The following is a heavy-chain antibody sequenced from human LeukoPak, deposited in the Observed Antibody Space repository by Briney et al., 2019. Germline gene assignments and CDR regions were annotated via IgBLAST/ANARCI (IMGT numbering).Heavy chain of an antibody. D-gene: IGHD6-13*01. CDR2: ISSNGGST. V-gene: IGHV3-64D*06. J-gene: IGHJ5*02. CDR3: VKAASAAAVHRGFDP. CDR1: GFTFSSYA. Sequence: PGGSLRLSCAASGFTFSSYAMSWVRQAPGKGLEWVSAISSNGGSTYYADSVKGRFTISRDNSKNTLYLQMSSLRAEDTAVYYCVKAASAAAVHRGFDPWGQGTLVTVSS.